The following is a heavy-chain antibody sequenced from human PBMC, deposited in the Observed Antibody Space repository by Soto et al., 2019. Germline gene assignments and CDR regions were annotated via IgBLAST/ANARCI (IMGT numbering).Heavy chain of an antibody. CDR1: WYSFTSYW. V-gene: IGHV5-51*01. J-gene: IGHJ5*02. CDR3: ARHAIAVAGTSWFDP. CDR2: IYPGDSDT. Sequence: GGFLKISRKGSWYSFTSYWFGWVGPMPGKGLEWMGIIYPGDSDTRYSPSFQGQVTISADKFISTAYLQWSSLKASDTAMYYCARHAIAVAGTSWFDPWGQGTLVTVSS. D-gene: IGHD6-19*01.